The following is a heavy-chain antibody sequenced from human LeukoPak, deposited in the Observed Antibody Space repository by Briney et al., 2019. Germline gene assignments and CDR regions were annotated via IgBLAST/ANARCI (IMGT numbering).Heavy chain of an antibody. D-gene: IGHD3-22*01. Sequence: ASVKVSCKVSGYTLTELSMHWVRQAPGKGLEWMGGFDPEDGETIYAQKFQGRVTMTRDMSTSTVYMELSSLRSEDTAVYYCARDLSFDYYYDSSGRPGYYYYMDVWGKGTTVTVSS. J-gene: IGHJ6*03. V-gene: IGHV1-24*01. CDR3: ARDLSFDYYYDSSGRPGYYYYMDV. CDR1: GYTLTELS. CDR2: FDPEDGET.